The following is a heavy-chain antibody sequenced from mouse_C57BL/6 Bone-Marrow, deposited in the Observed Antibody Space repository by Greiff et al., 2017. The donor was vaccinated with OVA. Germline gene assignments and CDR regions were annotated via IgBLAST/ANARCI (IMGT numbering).Heavy chain of an antibody. V-gene: IGHV1-26*01. CDR1: GYTFTDYY. J-gene: IGHJ2*01. Sequence: VQLQQSGPELVKPGASVKISCKASGYTFTDYYMNWVKQSHGKSLEWIGDINPNNGGTSYNQKFKGKATLTVDKSSSTAYMELRSLTSEDSAVYYCARKARLFDYWGQGTTLTVSS. CDR2: INPNNGGT. CDR3: ARKARLFDY. D-gene: IGHD1-2*01.